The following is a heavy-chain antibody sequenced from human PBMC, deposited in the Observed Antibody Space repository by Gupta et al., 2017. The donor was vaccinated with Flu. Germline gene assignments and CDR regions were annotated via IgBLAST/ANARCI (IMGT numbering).Heavy chain of an antibody. Sequence: VRQAPGKGLEWVSYISDTSDTIYYADSVKGRFTISRDNARNTLYLQMDSLRAEDTAVYHCARDFYDGSGYPSYWGQGSLVTVSS. D-gene: IGHD3-22*01. CDR3: ARDFYDGSGYPSY. J-gene: IGHJ4*02. CDR2: ISDTSDTI. V-gene: IGHV3-48*01.